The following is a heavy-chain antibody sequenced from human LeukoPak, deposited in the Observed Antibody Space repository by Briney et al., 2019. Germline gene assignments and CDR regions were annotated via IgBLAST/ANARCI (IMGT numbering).Heavy chain of an antibody. CDR3: ARDLVQMAQPAWFDP. CDR1: GGSISSGSYY. V-gene: IGHV4-61*02. CDR2: IYTSGST. Sequence: SQTLSLTCTVSGGSISSGSYYWSWIRQPAGKGLEWIGRIYTSGSTNYNPSLKSRVTISVDTSKNQFSLKLSSVTAADTAVYYCARDLVQMAQPAWFDPWGQGTLVTVSS. J-gene: IGHJ5*02. D-gene: IGHD5-24*01.